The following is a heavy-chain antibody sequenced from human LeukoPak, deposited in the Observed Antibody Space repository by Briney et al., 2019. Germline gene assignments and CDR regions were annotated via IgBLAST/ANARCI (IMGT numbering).Heavy chain of an antibody. J-gene: IGHJ6*03. CDR3: ARGSSYCSSTSCYTGDHYYYYMDV. D-gene: IGHD2-2*02. CDR2: IYHRGST. CDR1: GGSISSGGYY. V-gene: IGHV4-30-2*01. Sequence: KPSETLSLTRTVSGGSISSGGYYWSWIRQPPGKGLEWIGYIYHRGSTYYNPSLKSRVTISVDRSKNQFSLKLSSVTAADTAVYYCARGSSYCSSTSCYTGDHYYYYMDVWGKGTTVTVSS.